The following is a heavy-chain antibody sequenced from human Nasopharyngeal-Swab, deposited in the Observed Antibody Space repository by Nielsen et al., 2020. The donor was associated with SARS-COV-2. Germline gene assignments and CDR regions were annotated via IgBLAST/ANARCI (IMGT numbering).Heavy chain of an antibody. CDR2: IYYSGST. Sequence: SETLSLTCTVSGGSISSSSYYWGWIRQPPGKGLEGIGSIYYSGSTYYNPSLKSRVTISVDTSKNQFSLKLSSVTAADTAVYYCARRNYYDSSGYTYWGQGTLVTVSS. J-gene: IGHJ4*02. CDR3: ARRNYYDSSGYTY. CDR1: GGSISSSSYY. V-gene: IGHV4-39*01. D-gene: IGHD3-22*01.